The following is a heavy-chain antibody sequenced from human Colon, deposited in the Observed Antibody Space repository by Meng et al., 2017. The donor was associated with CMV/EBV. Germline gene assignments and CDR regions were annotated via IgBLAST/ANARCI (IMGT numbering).Heavy chain of an antibody. D-gene: IGHD1-26*01. CDR3: AGGSYQAWELLHY. CDR1: GRSFSEYY. CDR2: IRHSGSTSY. Sequence: VQLHQCVAGLLQPSATLSLPCPGYGRSFSEYYRNWMHPPPGRGLEWMGEIRHSGSTSYSYNSSLKSRVTISIDTSKNQFSLELTSVTAADTAVYYCAGGSYQAWELLHYWGQGTLVTVSS. J-gene: IGHJ4*02. V-gene: IGHV4-34*01.